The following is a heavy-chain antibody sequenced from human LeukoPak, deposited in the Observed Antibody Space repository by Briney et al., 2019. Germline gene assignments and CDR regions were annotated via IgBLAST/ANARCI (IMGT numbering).Heavy chain of an antibody. V-gene: IGHV3-7*01. D-gene: IGHD3-22*01. Sequence: GGSLRLSCAASGFTFSSYWMSWVRQAPGKGLEWVANIKQDGSEKYYVDSVKGRFTISRDNAKNSLYLQMNSLRAEDTAVYYCARVYYYDSSGYYERLGAFDIWGQGTMVTVSS. J-gene: IGHJ3*02. CDR2: IKQDGSEK. CDR3: ARVYYYDSSGYYERLGAFDI. CDR1: GFTFSSYW.